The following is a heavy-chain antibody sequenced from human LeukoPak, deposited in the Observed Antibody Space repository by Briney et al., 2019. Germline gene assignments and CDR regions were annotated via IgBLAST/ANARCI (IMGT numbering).Heavy chain of an antibody. V-gene: IGHV1-2*02. CDR1: GYTFTGYY. D-gene: IGHD3-16*01. CDR2: INPNSGGA. Sequence: GASVKVSCKASGYTFTGYYMHWVRQAPGQGLEWMGWINPNSGGANYAQKFQGRVTMTRDTSISTAYMELSRLRSDDTAVYYCARDDYVSLDAFDIWGQGTMVTVSS. J-gene: IGHJ3*02. CDR3: ARDDYVSLDAFDI.